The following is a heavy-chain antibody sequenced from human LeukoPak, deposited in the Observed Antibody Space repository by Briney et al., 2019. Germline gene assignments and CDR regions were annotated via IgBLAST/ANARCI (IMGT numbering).Heavy chain of an antibody. V-gene: IGHV4-34*01. D-gene: IGHD1-26*01. CDR1: GGSFSGYY. Sequence: PSETLSLTCAVYGGSFSGYYWSWIRQPPGKGLEWIGEINHSGSTNYNPSLKSRVTISVDTSKNQFPLKLSSVTAADTAVYYCARGTGSYYSAYYFDYWGQGTLVTVSS. J-gene: IGHJ4*02. CDR3: ARGTGSYYSAYYFDY. CDR2: INHSGST.